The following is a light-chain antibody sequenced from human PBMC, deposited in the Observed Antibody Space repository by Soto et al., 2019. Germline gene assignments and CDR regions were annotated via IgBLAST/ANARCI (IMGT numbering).Light chain of an antibody. CDR2: VVS. CDR3: SSYTGRDDHCV. CDR1: SRGVVGYNY. Sequence: QSALPQPASGSGSPGQTITSSCTGTSRGVVGYNYVSWYQHHPDKAPKLMIYVVSNRPSGVTNRFSGSKSGNTASLTISGLQAEDQAYYYCSSYTGRDDHCVFVTGTTLTVL. V-gene: IGLV2-14*01. J-gene: IGLJ1*01.